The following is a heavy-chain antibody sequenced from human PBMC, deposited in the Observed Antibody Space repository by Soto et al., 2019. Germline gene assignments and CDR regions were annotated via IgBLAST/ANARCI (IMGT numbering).Heavy chain of an antibody. D-gene: IGHD3-22*01. Sequence: VGSLRLSCAASGFTFSSYAMHWVRQAPGKGLEWVAVVSYDGSNKYYADSVKGRFTISRDNSKNTLYLQMNSLRAEDTAVYYCARVRGHYYDSSGYFFDIWGQGTMVTVSS. CDR2: VSYDGSNK. V-gene: IGHV3-30-3*01. J-gene: IGHJ3*02. CDR1: GFTFSSYA. CDR3: ARVRGHYYDSSGYFFDI.